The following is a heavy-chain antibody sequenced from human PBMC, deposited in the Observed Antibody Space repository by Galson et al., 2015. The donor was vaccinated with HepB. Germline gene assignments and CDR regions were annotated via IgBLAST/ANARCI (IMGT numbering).Heavy chain of an antibody. D-gene: IGHD6-6*01. V-gene: IGHV1-18*01. Sequence: SVKVSCKASGYTFTSYGISWVRQAPGQGLEWMGWISAYNGNTNYAQKLQGRVTMTTDTSTSTAYMELRSLRSDDTAVYYCARSIAARPFNWFDPWGQGTLVTVSS. CDR2: ISAYNGNT. CDR3: ARSIAARPFNWFDP. CDR1: GYTFTSYG. J-gene: IGHJ5*02.